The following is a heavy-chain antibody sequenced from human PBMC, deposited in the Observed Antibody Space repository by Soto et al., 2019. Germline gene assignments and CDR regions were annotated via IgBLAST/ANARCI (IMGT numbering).Heavy chain of an antibody. Sequence: SETLSLTRTVSGGSAKSSSFHWGWLRQSPGKGLEWIGSIYYSGGASYNPSLKSRVTISVDASKNKFSLKLRSVTAADTAIYYCVRPAAIFGVESWFDSWGRGIQVT. CDR1: GGSAKSSSFH. V-gene: IGHV4-39*01. CDR2: IYYSGGA. D-gene: IGHD3-3*01. J-gene: IGHJ5*01. CDR3: VRPAAIFGVESWFDS.